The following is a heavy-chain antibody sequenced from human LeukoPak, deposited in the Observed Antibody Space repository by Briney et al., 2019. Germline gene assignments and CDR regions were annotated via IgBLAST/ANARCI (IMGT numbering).Heavy chain of an antibody. CDR3: ARIVVVPAAIKGIDY. Sequence: SETLSLTCTVSGGSISSYYWSWIRQPPGKGLEWIGYIYYSGSTNYNPSLKSRVTISVATSKNQFSLKLSSVTAADTAVYYCARIVVVPAAIKGIDYWGQGTLVTVSS. CDR1: GGSISSYY. D-gene: IGHD2-2*02. V-gene: IGHV4-59*01. J-gene: IGHJ4*02. CDR2: IYYSGST.